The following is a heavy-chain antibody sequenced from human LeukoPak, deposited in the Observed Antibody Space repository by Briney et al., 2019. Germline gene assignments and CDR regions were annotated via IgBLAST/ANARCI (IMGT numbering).Heavy chain of an antibody. J-gene: IGHJ6*04. Sequence: PGGSLRLSCAASGFTFSGYWMSWLRQAPGKGLEWVANIKQDGGEKYYVDSVKGRFTISRDNAKNSLYLQMNSLRAEDTAVYYCARERGFGQADVWSKGTTVTVSS. CDR3: ARERGFGQADV. CDR1: GFTFSGYW. CDR2: IKQDGGEK. V-gene: IGHV3-7*01. D-gene: IGHD3-10*01.